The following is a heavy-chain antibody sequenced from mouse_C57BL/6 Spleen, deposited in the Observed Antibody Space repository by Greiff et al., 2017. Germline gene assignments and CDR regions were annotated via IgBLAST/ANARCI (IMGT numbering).Heavy chain of an antibody. CDR1: GFTFSNYW. D-gene: IGHD3-2*02. J-gene: IGHJ3*01. V-gene: IGHV6-3*01. CDR2: IRLKSDNYAT. Sequence: VQLKESGGGLVQPGGSMKLSCVASGFTFSNYWMNWVRQSPEKGLEWVAQIRLKSDNYATHYAESVKGRFTISRDDSKSSVYLQMNNLRAEDTGNYYCTDSRQLRLRPFAYWGQGTLVTVSA. CDR3: TDSRQLRLRPFAY.